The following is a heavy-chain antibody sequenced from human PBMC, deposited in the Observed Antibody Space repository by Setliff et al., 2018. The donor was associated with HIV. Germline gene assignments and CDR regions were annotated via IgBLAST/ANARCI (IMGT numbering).Heavy chain of an antibody. CDR1: GQFISDGYY. V-gene: IGHV4-38-2*02. CDR2: VYHSGKT. J-gene: IGHJ4*02. D-gene: IGHD6-19*01. Sequence: SETLSLTCTVSGQFISDGYYWGWIRQPPGKGLEWIGSVYHSGKTYYNPSLKSRVTMSADTSKNQFSLKVNSVTAADTAVYYCARLRPSVADRSYFDHWGQGTLVTVSS. CDR3: ARLRPSVADRSYFDH.